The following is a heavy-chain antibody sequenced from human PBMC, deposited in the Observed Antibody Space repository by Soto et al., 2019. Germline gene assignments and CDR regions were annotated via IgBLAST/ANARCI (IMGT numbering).Heavy chain of an antibody. CDR2: INPKFGDT. V-gene: IGHV1-2*02. J-gene: IGHJ6*02. CDR3: ARNMDYYYGPGSGNGHGF. Sequence: QVQLVQSGAEVKEPGDSVRVSCEASGYTFTAYYIHWVRQAPGQGLEWMGCINPKFGDTTYAQDFQGRVSMTRDMSISTVYMELSRLTSDDTAIYYCARNMDYYYGPGSGNGHGFWGQGTTVTVCS. CDR1: GYTFTAYY. D-gene: IGHD3-10*01.